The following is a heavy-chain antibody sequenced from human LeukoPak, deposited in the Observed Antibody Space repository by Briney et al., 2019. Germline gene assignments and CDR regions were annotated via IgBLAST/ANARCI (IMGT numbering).Heavy chain of an antibody. CDR2: IYYSGST. Sequence: SETLSLTCTVSGGSISSYYWNWIRQPPGKGLEWIGSIYYSGSTNYNPSLQSRVTISLDMSRNQFSLKLISATAADTAVYYCARGSSSTWPFDYWGQGTLVTVSS. CDR1: GGSISSYY. J-gene: IGHJ4*02. D-gene: IGHD6-13*01. V-gene: IGHV4-59*01. CDR3: ARGSSSTWPFDY.